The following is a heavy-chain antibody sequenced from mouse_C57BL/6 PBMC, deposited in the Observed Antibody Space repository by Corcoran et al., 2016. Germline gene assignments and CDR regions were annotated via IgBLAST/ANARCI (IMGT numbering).Heavy chain of an antibody. J-gene: IGHJ3*01. V-gene: IGHV3-6*01. CDR2: ITYDGSN. Sequence: DVQLQESGPGLVKPSQSLSLPCSVTCYSITSGYYWNWIRQFPGNKLEWLGYITYDGSNNYNPSLKNRISITRDTSENQFFLKLNSVTTEDTATYYCAREGFYDGYYSAYWGQGTLVTVSA. D-gene: IGHD2-3*01. CDR1: CYSITSGYY. CDR3: AREGFYDGYYSAY.